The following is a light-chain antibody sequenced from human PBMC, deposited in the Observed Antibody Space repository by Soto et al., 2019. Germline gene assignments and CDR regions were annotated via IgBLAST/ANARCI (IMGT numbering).Light chain of an antibody. CDR1: QSVSSTY. J-gene: IGKJ3*01. CDR2: DAS. CDR3: QQRSNWPRFT. V-gene: IGKV3D-20*02. Sequence: EIVLTQSPGTLSLSPGERATLSCRASQSVSSTYLAWYQQKPGQAPRLLIYDASRRATGIPDRFSGSGSGTDFTLTISRLEPEDFAVYYCQQRSNWPRFTFGPGTKVDIK.